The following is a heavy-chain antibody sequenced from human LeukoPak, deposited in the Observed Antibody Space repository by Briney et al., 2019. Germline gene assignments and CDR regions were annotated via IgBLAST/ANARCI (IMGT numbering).Heavy chain of an antibody. D-gene: IGHD3-22*01. CDR1: GFTFSSYE. CDR2: IRSDGSTI. J-gene: IGHJ4*02. CDR3: ARSGYYYDSSGLRAGGFDY. Sequence: GGSLRLSCTASGFTFSSYEMNWVRQAPGKGLEWVSYIRSDGSTIFYADSVKGRFTISRDNAKNSLYLQMNSLRAEDTAVFYCARSGYYYDSSGLRAGGFDYWGQGTLVTVSS. V-gene: IGHV3-48*03.